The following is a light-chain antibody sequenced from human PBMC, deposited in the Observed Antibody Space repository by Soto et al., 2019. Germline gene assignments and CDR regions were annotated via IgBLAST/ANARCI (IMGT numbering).Light chain of an antibody. V-gene: IGKV1-5*03. CDR2: KAS. J-gene: IGKJ1*01. CDR1: QNIYSW. Sequence: DIQMTQSPSTLSASVGDRVTITCRASQNIYSWLAWNQQKPGKAPKLLLYKASNLESGVPSRFSGSGSGTXXXLTISSLQPDDXATYYCQQYNSFPWTFGQGTKVEIK. CDR3: QQYNSFPWT.